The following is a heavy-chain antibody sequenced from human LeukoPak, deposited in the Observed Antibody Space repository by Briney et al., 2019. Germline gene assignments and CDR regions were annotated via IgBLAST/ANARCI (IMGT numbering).Heavy chain of an antibody. D-gene: IGHD2-2*01. CDR1: GFSFNNYW. CDR3: AKDSCSSTSCHIAY. V-gene: IGHV3-7*01. CDR2: IKHDESEK. J-gene: IGHJ4*02. Sequence: GGSLRLSCAASGFSFNNYWMSWVRQNPEKGLEWVANIKHDESEKYYVDSVKGRFTISRDNAKNSVYLQMNSLRVEDTAVYYCAKDSCSSTSCHIAYWGQGTLVTVSS.